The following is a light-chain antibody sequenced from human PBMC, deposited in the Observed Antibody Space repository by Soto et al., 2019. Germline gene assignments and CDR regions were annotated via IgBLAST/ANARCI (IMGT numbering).Light chain of an antibody. Sequence: EIVMTQSPATLSVSPGERATLSCRASQSVSSNLAWYQQKPGQAPRLLIYGASTRATGIPAWFSGSWSGTEFTLTISSQQSEDFAVYYCQQYNNWPPLTFGGGTKVEIK. CDR3: QQYNNWPPLT. CDR2: GAS. CDR1: QSVSSN. V-gene: IGKV3-15*01. J-gene: IGKJ4*01.